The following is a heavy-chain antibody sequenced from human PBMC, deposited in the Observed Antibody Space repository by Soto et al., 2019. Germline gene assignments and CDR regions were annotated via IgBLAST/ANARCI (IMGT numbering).Heavy chain of an antibody. CDR1: GFPFRSYE. J-gene: IGHJ6*02. D-gene: IGHD4-17*01. Sequence: EVQLVESGGALVHPGGSLRLSRAVSGFPFRSYEMNWVRQAPGKGPEWVSYITSSSDAIYYAASEKGRFTVSRDNAKNSLYLQMNSLRAEDTAVYYCAILDFGDYLLSYGVDVWGQGTTVTVSS. V-gene: IGHV3-48*03. CDR2: ITSSSDAI. CDR3: AILDFGDYLLSYGVDV.